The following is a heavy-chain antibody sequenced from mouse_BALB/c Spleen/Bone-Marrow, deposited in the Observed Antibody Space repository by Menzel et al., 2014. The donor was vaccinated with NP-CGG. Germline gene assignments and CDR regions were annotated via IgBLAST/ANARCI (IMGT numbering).Heavy chain of an antibody. CDR2: SRNKANDYTT. CDR3: ARDYYGSSYWYFDV. D-gene: IGHD1-1*01. J-gene: IGHJ1*01. V-gene: IGHV7-1*02. Sequence: EVKVVESGGGLVQPGGSLILSCATSGFTFSDFYMEWVRQPPGKRLEWIAASRNKANDYTTEYSASVKGRFIVSRDTSQSILYLQMNALRAEDTAIYYCARDYYGSSYWYFDVWGAGTTVTVSS. CDR1: GFTFSDFY.